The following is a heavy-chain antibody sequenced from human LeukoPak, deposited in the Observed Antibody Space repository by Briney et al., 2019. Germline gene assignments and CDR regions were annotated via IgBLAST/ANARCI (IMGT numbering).Heavy chain of an antibody. CDR1: GFTFSTYA. V-gene: IGHV3-23*01. CDR3: ARRAGAYSHPYDY. CDR2: VKSDGAGT. Sequence: HPGGSLRLSCAASGFTFSTYAMSWVRQAPGKRLAWVASVKSDGAGTHYADSVKGRFTISRDNSKNILYLQMNSLRAEDTAVYYCARRAGAYSHPYDYWGQGTLVTVSS. D-gene: IGHD4/OR15-4a*01. J-gene: IGHJ4*02.